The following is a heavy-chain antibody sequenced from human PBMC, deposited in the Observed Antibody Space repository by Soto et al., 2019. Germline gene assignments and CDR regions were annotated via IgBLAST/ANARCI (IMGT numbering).Heavy chain of an antibody. CDR1: GAPLSSRY. D-gene: IGHD6-13*01. CDR3: ARYNAASGTYYFAF. V-gene: IGHV4-59*11. J-gene: IGHJ4*02. Sequence: PSETLSLTCTVSGAPLSSRYWSWFRQPPGKGLEWIGYIYYSATTNFNPSLQSRVSISVDTSKSQFSLRLRSVTAADTAVCYCARYNAASGTYYFAFWGQGALVPVSS. CDR2: IYYSATT.